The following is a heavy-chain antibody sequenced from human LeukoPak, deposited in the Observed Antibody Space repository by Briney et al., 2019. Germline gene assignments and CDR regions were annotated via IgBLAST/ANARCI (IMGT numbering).Heavy chain of an antibody. CDR1: GYTFTGYY. J-gene: IGHJ3*02. Sequence: ASVKVSCKASGYTFTGYYMHWVRQAPGQGLEWMGWINPNSGGTNYAQKFQGRVTMTRDTSISTAYMELSRPRSDDTAVYYCATLDSSGYYYVAGGAFDIWGQGTMVTVSS. V-gene: IGHV1-2*02. CDR3: ATLDSSGYYYVAGGAFDI. D-gene: IGHD3-22*01. CDR2: INPNSGGT.